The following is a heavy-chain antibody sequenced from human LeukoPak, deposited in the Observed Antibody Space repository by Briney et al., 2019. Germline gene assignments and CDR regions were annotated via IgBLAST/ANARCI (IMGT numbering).Heavy chain of an antibody. Sequence: GGSLRLSCAGSGFTFSTYWMSWVRQAPGKGLEWVANIKQDGSEKYYVDTVKGRFTISRDNAENSLYLQMNSLRAEDTAVYYCARDRNTDFWSGYYTNYFDYWGQGTLVTVSS. CDR1: GFTFSTYW. V-gene: IGHV3-7*01. D-gene: IGHD3-3*01. CDR2: IKQDGSEK. J-gene: IGHJ4*02. CDR3: ARDRNTDFWSGYYTNYFDY.